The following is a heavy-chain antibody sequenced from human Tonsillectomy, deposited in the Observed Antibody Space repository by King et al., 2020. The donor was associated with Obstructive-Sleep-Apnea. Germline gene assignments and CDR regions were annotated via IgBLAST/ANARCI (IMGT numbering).Heavy chain of an antibody. CDR3: AKVRSAEVDYRANWFDP. CDR2: ISYDGSNK. D-gene: IGHD3-16*02. Sequence: VQLVESGGGVVQPGRFLRLSCAAAGFTFSSYGMHWVRQAPRKGLQWVAVISYDGSNKNYADSVKGRFTISIDNSKNTLSLQMNSMRAEDTAVYYCAKVRSAEVDYRANWFDPWGQGTLVTVSS. J-gene: IGHJ5*02. CDR1: GFTFSSYG. V-gene: IGHV3-30*18.